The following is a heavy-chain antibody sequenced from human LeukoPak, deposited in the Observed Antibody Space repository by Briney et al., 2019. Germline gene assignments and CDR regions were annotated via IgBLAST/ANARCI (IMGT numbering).Heavy chain of an antibody. CDR1: GGSISSYY. Sequence: SETLSLTCTVSGGSISSYYWSWIRQPPGKGLEWIGYIYYSGSTNYNPSLKSRVTISVDTSKNRFSLKLSSVTAADTAVYYCARVDYVWGSYRYPNWFDPWGQGTLVTVSS. V-gene: IGHV4-59*01. CDR2: IYYSGST. D-gene: IGHD3-16*02. J-gene: IGHJ5*02. CDR3: ARVDYVWGSYRYPNWFDP.